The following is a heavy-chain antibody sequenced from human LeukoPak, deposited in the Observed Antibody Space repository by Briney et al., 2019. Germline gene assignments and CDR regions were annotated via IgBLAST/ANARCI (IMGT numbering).Heavy chain of an antibody. CDR3: ARANYYDGGYLPVVYPSDY. CDR1: GGSISSIGYY. D-gene: IGHD3-22*01. V-gene: IGHV4-31*11. J-gene: IGHJ4*02. CDR2: IYYSGST. Sequence: PSQTLSLTCAVSGGSISSIGYYWSWIRQHPGKGLEWIGYIYYSGSTYYSPSLKSRGTISVDTSKNQFSLKLRSVTAADTAVYYCARANYYDGGYLPVVYPSDYWGQGILVTVSS.